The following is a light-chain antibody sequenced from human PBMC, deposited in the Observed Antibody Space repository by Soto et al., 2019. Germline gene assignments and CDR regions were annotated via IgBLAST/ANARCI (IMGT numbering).Light chain of an antibody. CDR3: QQYGT. CDR1: QSVSSSY. Sequence: EIVLTQSPGTLSLSPGERATLSCRASQSVSSSYLAWYQQKPGQPPRLLIYGASRRATGIPDRFSGSGSGSDFTLTITRLETEDFAVYYCQQYGTCGPGPKVDIK. J-gene: IGKJ1*01. CDR2: GAS. V-gene: IGKV3-20*01.